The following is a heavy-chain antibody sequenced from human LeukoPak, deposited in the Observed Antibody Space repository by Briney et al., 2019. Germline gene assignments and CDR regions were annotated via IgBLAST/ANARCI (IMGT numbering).Heavy chain of an antibody. Sequence: SQTLSLTCTVSGGSISSGGYYWSWIRQHPGKGLEWIGYIYYSGSTYYNPSLKSRVTISVDTSKIQFSLKLSSVAAADTAVYYCARAPVHYYYYYGMDVWGQGTTVTVSS. CDR1: GGSISSGGYY. CDR3: ARAPVHYYYYYGMDV. V-gene: IGHV4-31*03. CDR2: IYYSGST. J-gene: IGHJ6*02.